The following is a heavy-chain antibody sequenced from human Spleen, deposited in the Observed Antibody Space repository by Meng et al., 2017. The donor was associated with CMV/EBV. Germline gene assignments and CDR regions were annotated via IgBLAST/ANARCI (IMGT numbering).Heavy chain of an antibody. D-gene: IGHD3-22*01. CDR2: MNPNSGNT. CDR1: GYTFTSYD. CDR3: ARGPVSSGYYLLDY. J-gene: IGHJ4*02. V-gene: IGHV1-8*01. Sequence: QVQLVQSGAEVKKPGASGKVSCKASGYTFTSYDINWVRQATGQVLEWMGWMNPNSGNTGYAQKFQGRVTMTRNTSISTAYMELSSLRSEDTAVYYCARGPVSSGYYLLDYWGQGTLVTVSS.